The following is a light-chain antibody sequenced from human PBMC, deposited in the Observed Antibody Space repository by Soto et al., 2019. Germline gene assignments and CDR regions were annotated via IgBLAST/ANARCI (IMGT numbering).Light chain of an antibody. CDR3: QAWDSSTAR. CDR1: KLGDKY. V-gene: IGLV3-1*01. Sequence: SYELTQPPSVSVSPGQTASITFSGDKLGDKYACWYQQKPGQSPVLVIYQDSKRPSGIPERFSGSNSGNTATLTISGTQAMDEADYYCQAWDSSTARFGGGTKLTVL. J-gene: IGLJ2*01. CDR2: QDS.